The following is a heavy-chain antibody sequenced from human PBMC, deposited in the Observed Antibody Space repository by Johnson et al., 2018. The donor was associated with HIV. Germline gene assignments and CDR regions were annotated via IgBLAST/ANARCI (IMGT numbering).Heavy chain of an antibody. Sequence: VQLVESGGGLVQPGGSLRLSCAASGFTFSSYAMHWVRQAPGMGLEWVAVISDDGSKKYYADSVKGRFTISRDNSKNTLYLQMNSLRAEGTAVYYCARVSKYYGRIRGAFDIWGQGTMVTVSS. J-gene: IGHJ3*02. V-gene: IGHV3-30*04. D-gene: IGHD3-10*01. CDR2: ISDDGSKK. CDR3: ARVSKYYGRIRGAFDI. CDR1: GFTFSSYA.